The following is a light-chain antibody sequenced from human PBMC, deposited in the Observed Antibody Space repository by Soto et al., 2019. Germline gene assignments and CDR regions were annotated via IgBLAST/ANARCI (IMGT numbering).Light chain of an antibody. J-gene: IGKJ2*01. CDR2: DAS. CDR1: QSITNC. V-gene: IGKV1-5*03. CDR3: QQHNPYSPYT. Sequence: DIPMTQSPSTLSASVGDRVTITCRASQSITNCLAWYQQKPGKAPKLLIFDASSLRSGGPSRFSGRGSGTEFTLNISSLQPEDFATYYCQQHNPYSPYTFGQGTKLEIK.